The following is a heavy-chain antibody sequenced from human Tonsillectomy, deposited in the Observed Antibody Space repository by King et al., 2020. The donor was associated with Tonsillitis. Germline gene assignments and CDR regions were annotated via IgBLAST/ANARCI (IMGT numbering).Heavy chain of an antibody. J-gene: IGHJ3*02. CDR3: ARGRDYYDILTGYRQDAFDI. D-gene: IGHD3-9*01. Sequence: VQLVESGGGLVQPGGSLRLSCAASGFTFSSYWMSWVRQAPGKGLEWLANIKQDGSEKYYVDSVKGRFTISRDNAKNSLYLQMNSLRAEDTAVYYCARGRDYYDILTGYRQDAFDIWGQGTMVTVSS. CDR1: GFTFSSYW. V-gene: IGHV3-7*01. CDR2: IKQDGSEK.